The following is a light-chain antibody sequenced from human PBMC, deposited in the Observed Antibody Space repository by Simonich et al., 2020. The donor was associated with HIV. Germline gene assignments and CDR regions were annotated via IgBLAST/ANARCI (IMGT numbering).Light chain of an antibody. CDR1: QIVLYSSNSKNY. V-gene: IGKV4-1*01. Sequence: DIVMTQSPDSLAVSLGEKATINCKSSQIVLYSSNSKNYLAWYPQKPGQPPKLLIYWASTRESGVPDRFSGSGSGTDFTLTISSLQAEDVAVYYCQQYYSTPQTFGQGTKVEIK. CDR2: WAS. J-gene: IGKJ1*01. CDR3: QQYYSTPQT.